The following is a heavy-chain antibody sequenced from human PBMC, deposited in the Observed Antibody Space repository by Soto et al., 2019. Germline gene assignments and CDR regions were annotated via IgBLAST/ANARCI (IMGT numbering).Heavy chain of an antibody. V-gene: IGHV3-30*18. Sequence: SMKLSCVVSGVSISKYCMHGVRQAPGKGLEWVAVLSQDGRNKKYVDSVKGRFTISRDNSRNTLYLQMNFLRAEDTAVYYCAKDRLRAGGLAPIALDAFDTWGQGTMVTVSS. D-gene: IGHD6-19*01. J-gene: IGHJ3*02. CDR1: GVSISKYC. CDR2: LSQDGRNK. CDR3: AKDRLRAGGLAPIALDAFDT.